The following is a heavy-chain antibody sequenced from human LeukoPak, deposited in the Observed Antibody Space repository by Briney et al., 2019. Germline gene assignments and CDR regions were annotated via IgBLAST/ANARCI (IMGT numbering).Heavy chain of an antibody. CDR1: GFTFRNYN. V-gene: IGHV3-48*01. J-gene: IGHJ4*02. Sequence: GGSLRLSCAASGFTFRNYNMNWVRQAPGKGLEWISYISSDSTTIYYADSVKSRFTISRDNAKNSLYLQMNSLRAEDTAVYYCARGITELERLFDYWGQGTLVTVSS. D-gene: IGHD1-1*01. CDR2: ISSDSTTI. CDR3: ARGITELERLFDY.